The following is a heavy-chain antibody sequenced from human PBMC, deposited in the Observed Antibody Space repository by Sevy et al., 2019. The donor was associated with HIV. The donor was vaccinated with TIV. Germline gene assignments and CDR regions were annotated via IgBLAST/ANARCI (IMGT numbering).Heavy chain of an antibody. CDR1: GFTFSSFA. CDR2: INGRGGST. D-gene: IGHD6-13*01. Sequence: GGSLRLSCAASGFTFSSFAMSWVRQVPGKGLEWVSSINGRGGSTYYADSVKGRVTFSRDNSKNTLFLQMDSLRAEDTAIYYGARPTPRIAASSAAVFDYWGQGTLVTVSS. CDR3: ARPTPRIAASSAAVFDY. J-gene: IGHJ4*02. V-gene: IGHV3-23*01.